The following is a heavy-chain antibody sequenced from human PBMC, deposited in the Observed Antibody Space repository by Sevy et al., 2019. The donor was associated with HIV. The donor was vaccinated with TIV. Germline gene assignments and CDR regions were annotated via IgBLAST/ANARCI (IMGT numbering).Heavy chain of an antibody. J-gene: IGHJ4*02. Sequence: GGSLILSCAASGFTFSSYGMHWVRQAPGKGLEWVAVISYDGSNKYYADSVKGRFTISRDNSKNTLYLQMNSLRAEDTAVYYCAKVESGGSGVDYWGQGTLVTVSS. CDR1: GFTFSSYG. V-gene: IGHV3-30*18. CDR2: ISYDGSNK. CDR3: AKVESGGSGVDY. D-gene: IGHD1-26*01.